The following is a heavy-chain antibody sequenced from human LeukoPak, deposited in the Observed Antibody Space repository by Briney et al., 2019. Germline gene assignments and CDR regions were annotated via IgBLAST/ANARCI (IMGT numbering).Heavy chain of an antibody. CDR3: AIVLLRHAGYSSNSIDF. D-gene: IGHD6-13*01. Sequence: PSETLSLTCTVYSGTISTYYWSRLRQPPGLGLEWIGNIYLSVSHTYNPSLKSRVTISVDTSKAQFSLKLCSVAPTERAGFYCAIVLLRHAGYSSNSIDFWGQGTLVTVSS. J-gene: IGHJ4*02. CDR1: SGTISTYY. V-gene: IGHV4-59*01. CDR2: IYLSVSH.